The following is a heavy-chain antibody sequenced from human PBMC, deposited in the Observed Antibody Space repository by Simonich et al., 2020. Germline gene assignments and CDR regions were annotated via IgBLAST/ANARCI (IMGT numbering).Heavy chain of an antibody. Sequence: EVQLVESGGGLVKPGGSLRLSCAASGFTFSSYSMNWVRQAPGKGLEWVSSISSSSSYIYYADSVKGRFTIARDNAKNSLYLQMNSLRAEDTAVYYCARWIAVASTGAYGMDVWGQGTTVTVSS. CDR3: ARWIAVASTGAYGMDV. CDR1: GFTFSSYS. CDR2: ISSSSSYI. J-gene: IGHJ6*02. D-gene: IGHD6-19*01. V-gene: IGHV3-21*01.